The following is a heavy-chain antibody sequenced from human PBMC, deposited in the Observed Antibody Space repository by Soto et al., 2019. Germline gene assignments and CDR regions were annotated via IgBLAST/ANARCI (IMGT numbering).Heavy chain of an antibody. CDR1: GFSLSTSGMR. CDR3: ARILPTIGPWGFDY. CDR2: IDWDDDK. J-gene: IGHJ4*02. V-gene: IGHV2-70*04. Sequence: SGPTLVNPTQTLTLTCTFSGFSLSTSGMRVSWIRQPPGKALEWLARIDWDDDKFYSTSLKTRLTISKDTSKNQVVLTMTNMDPVDTATYYCARILPTIGPWGFDYWGQGTLVTVSS. D-gene: IGHD2-8*01.